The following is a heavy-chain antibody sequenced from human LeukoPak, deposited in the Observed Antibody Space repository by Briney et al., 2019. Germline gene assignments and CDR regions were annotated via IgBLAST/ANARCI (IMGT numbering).Heavy chain of an antibody. Sequence: NTSETLSLTCTVSGGSISSYYWSWIRQPAGKGLEWIGRIYTSASTNYNPSLKSRVTISVDTSKNQFSLKLCSVTAADTAVYYCARQPAAADPYYYYGMDVWGQGTTVTVSS. CDR2: IYTSAST. J-gene: IGHJ6*02. V-gene: IGHV4-4*07. CDR3: ARQPAAADPYYYYGMDV. CDR1: GGSISSYY. D-gene: IGHD6-13*01.